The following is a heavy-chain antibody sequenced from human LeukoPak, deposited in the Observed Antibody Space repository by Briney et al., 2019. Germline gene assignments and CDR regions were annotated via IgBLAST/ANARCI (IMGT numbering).Heavy chain of an antibody. CDR1: GYIFTNYW. CDR3: AGHSRDGSKTRGYYFDY. J-gene: IGHJ4*02. CDR2: IYPADSDT. V-gene: IGHV5-51*01. Sequence: GESLKISCQASGYIFTNYWIGWVRQMPGKGLESMGIIYPADSDTTYSPSFQGQVTISADKSINTVYLQWSSLKASNTAIYCCAGHSRDGSKTRGYYFDYWGQGTLVTVSS. D-gene: IGHD5-24*01.